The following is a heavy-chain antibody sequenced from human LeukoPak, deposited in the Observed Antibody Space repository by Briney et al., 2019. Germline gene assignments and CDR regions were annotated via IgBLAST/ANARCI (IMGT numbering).Heavy chain of an antibody. V-gene: IGHV3-23*01. Sequence: GGSRRLSCAASGFTFSSYAMSWVRQAPGKGLEWVSAITCSGGSTYYADSVKGRFTISRDNSKNTLYLQMNSLRAEDTAVYYCATRRYSSSWYGDYFDYWGQGTLVTVSS. D-gene: IGHD6-13*01. CDR3: ATRRYSSSWYGDYFDY. CDR2: ITCSGGST. CDR1: GFTFSSYA. J-gene: IGHJ4*02.